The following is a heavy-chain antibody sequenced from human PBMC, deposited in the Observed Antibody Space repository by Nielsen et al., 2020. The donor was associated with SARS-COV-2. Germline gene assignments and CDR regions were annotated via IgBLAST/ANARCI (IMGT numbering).Heavy chain of an antibody. CDR1: GYTFTSYA. Sequence: ASVKVSCKASGYTFTSYAMNWVLQAPGQGLEWMGRINPYSGGTNYAQKFQGTVTMTRDASISTVYMELTSDDTAVYYCARARATIFGLVMSYGMDVWGQGTTVAVSS. D-gene: IGHD3/OR15-3a*01. V-gene: IGHV1-2*06. CDR2: INPYSGGT. CDR3: ARARATIFGLVMSYGMDV. J-gene: IGHJ6*02.